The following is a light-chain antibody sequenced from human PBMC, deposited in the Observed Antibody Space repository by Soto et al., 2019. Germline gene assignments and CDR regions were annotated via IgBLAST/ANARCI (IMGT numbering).Light chain of an antibody. V-gene: IGKV1-5*01. J-gene: IGKJ1*01. Sequence: IQRTQSPSTLSASVGDRVTITCRASQSISSWLAWYQQKPGKAPKLLIYDASSLESGVPSRFSGSGSGTEFTLTISSLQPDDFATYYCQQYNSYSRTFGQGTKV. CDR1: QSISSW. CDR3: QQYNSYSRT. CDR2: DAS.